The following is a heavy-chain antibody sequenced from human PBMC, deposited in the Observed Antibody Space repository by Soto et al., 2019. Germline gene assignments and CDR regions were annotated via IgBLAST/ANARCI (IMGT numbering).Heavy chain of an antibody. CDR1: GGTFSSYA. Sequence: QVQLVQSGAEVKKPGSSVKVSCKASGGTFSSYAISWVRQAPGQGLEWRGGIIPIFGTANYAQKFQGRVTITADESTSTAYMELSSLRSEDTAVYYCARAAIVVVPAAPYYYYGMDVWGQGTTVTVSS. CDR3: ARAAIVVVPAAPYYYYGMDV. D-gene: IGHD2-2*01. J-gene: IGHJ6*02. CDR2: IIPIFGTA. V-gene: IGHV1-69*01.